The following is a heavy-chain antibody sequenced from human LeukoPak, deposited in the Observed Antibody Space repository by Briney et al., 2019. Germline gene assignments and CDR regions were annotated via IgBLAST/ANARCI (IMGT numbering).Heavy chain of an antibody. Sequence: PGGSLRLSCAASGFTFSSYGMHWVRQAPGKGLEWVAVIWYDGSNKYYADSVKGRFTISRENSKNTLYLQMNSLIAEDTAVYYCAKDQSTLGFDYWGQGTLVTVSS. CDR1: GFTFSSYG. D-gene: IGHD2-2*01. CDR3: AKDQSTLGFDY. CDR2: IWYDGSNK. V-gene: IGHV3-33*06. J-gene: IGHJ4*02.